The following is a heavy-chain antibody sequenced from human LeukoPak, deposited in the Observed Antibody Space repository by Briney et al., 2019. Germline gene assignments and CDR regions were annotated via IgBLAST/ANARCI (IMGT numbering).Heavy chain of an antibody. Sequence: SETLSLTCAVYGGSFSGYYWSWIRQPPGKGLEWIGEINHSGSTNYNPSLKSRVTISVDTSKNQFSLKLTSVTAADTAVYYCARAGFALAPHRGTPFDYWGQGTLVTVSS. CDR2: INHSGST. D-gene: IGHD6-6*01. CDR3: ARAGFALAPHRGTPFDY. CDR1: GGSFSGYY. V-gene: IGHV4-34*01. J-gene: IGHJ4*02.